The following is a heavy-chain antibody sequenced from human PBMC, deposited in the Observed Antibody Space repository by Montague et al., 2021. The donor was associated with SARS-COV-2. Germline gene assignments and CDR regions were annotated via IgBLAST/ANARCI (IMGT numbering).Heavy chain of an antibody. D-gene: IGHD3-3*01. CDR1: GGSVSSGSYY. J-gene: IGHJ6*02. V-gene: IGHV4-61*01. Sequence: SETLSLTCILSGGSVSSGSYYWSWIRQPPGKGLEWIGYIYYSGSTNYXPSLKSRVTISVDTSKNQFSQKLSSVTAADTAVYYCARDPWRITIFGVVTRYGMDVWGQGTTVTVSS. CDR3: ARDPWRITIFGVVTRYGMDV. CDR2: IYYSGST.